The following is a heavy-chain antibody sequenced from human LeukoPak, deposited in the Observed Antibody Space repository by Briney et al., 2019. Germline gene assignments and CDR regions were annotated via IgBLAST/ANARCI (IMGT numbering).Heavy chain of an antibody. CDR2: IYHSGST. V-gene: IGHV4-38-2*01. D-gene: IGHD1-26*01. CDR3: ARGCGIVGATVHPSDY. Sequence: PSETLSLTCAVSGYSISSGYYWGWIRPPPGKRLEWIGIIYHSGSTYYNPSLKSRVSISVDTSKNQFSLKLRSVTAADTAVYYCARGCGIVGATVHPSDYWGQGTLVTVSS. CDR1: GYSISSGYY. J-gene: IGHJ4*02.